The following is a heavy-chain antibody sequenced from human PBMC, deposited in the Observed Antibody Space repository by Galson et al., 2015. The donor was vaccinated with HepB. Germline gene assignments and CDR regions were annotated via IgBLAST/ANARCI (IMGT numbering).Heavy chain of an antibody. CDR3: TADLPGGVSDFFDY. CDR1: GLTFSSAW. Sequence: SLRLSCAVSGLTFSSAWMIWVRQAPGKGLEWVGRIMSKSDGGTTHYAAPVKGRFAISRDDSGKTLYLEMNSLQTEDTAVYYCTADLPGGVSDFFDYRGRRTLVTVSS. D-gene: IGHD3-16*01. CDR2: IMSKSDGGTT. J-gene: IGHJ4*02. V-gene: IGHV3-15*07.